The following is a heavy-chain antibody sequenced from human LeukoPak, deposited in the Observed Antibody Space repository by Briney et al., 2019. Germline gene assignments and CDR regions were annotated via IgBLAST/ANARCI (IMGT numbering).Heavy chain of an antibody. CDR2: ISGSGGST. CDR1: GFTFSSYA. Sequence: GSLRLSCAASGFTFSSYAMSWVRQAPGKGLEWVSAISGSGGSTYYADSVKGRFTISRDNSKNTLYLQMNRLRAEDTAVYYRAKEGGDVWGSYRQSFADYWGQGTLVTVSS. J-gene: IGHJ4*02. CDR3: AKEGGDVWGSYRQSFADY. D-gene: IGHD3-16*02. V-gene: IGHV3-23*01.